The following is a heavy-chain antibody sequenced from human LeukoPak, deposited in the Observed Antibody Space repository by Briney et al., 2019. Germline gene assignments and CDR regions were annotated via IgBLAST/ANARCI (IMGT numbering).Heavy chain of an antibody. CDR3: ARDPFSSGWYVFDY. J-gene: IGHJ4*02. CDR1: GFTFSSYA. Sequence: GRSLRLSCAASGFTFSSYAMHWVRQAPGKGLEWVAVISYDGSNKYYADSVKGRFTISRDNSKNTLYLQMNSLRAEDTAVYYCARDPFSSGWYVFDYWGQGTLVTVSS. CDR2: ISYDGSNK. V-gene: IGHV3-30-3*01. D-gene: IGHD6-19*01.